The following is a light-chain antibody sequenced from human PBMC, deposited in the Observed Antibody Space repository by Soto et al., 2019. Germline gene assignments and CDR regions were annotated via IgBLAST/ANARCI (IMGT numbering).Light chain of an antibody. CDR2: EVS. CDR3: CSYAGSRHWV. CDR1: SSDVGSYNL. Sequence: QSVLTQPASVSGSPGQSITISCTGTSSDVGSYNLVSWYQQHPGKAPKLMIYEVSKRPSGVSNRFSGSKSGNTASLTISGLQAEDEADYYCCSYAGSRHWVFGGGTKLTVL. V-gene: IGLV2-23*02. J-gene: IGLJ3*02.